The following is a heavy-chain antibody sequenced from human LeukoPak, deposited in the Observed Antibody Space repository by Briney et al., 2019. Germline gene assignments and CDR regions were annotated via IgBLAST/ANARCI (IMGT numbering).Heavy chain of an antibody. CDR2: INHSGST. CDR1: GGSFSGYY. J-gene: IGHJ4*02. CDR3: ASARLRFLEWLSPFDY. Sequence: SETLSLICAVYGGSFSGYYWSGIRQPPGKGVEWMGEINHSGSTNYNPSLKSRVSISVDTSHDHFSLKLGPVHAAETAVYYRASARLRFLEWLSPFDYWGQGTLVTVSS. V-gene: IGHV4-34*01. D-gene: IGHD3-3*01.